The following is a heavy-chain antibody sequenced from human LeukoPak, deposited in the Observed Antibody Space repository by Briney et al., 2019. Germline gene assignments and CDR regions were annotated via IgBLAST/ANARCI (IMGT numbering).Heavy chain of an antibody. J-gene: IGHJ5*02. CDR1: GGSISSSSYY. CDR3: AKSISGGTWNWFDP. CDR2: IYYSGNT. Sequence: SETLSLTCTVSGGSISSSSYYWGWIRQPPGKGLEWIGYIYYSGNTNYNPSLKTRVTISVDTSKNQFSLRLNSVTAADTAIYYCAKSISGGTWNWFDPWGQGTLVTVSS. D-gene: IGHD2-15*01. V-gene: IGHV4-61*05.